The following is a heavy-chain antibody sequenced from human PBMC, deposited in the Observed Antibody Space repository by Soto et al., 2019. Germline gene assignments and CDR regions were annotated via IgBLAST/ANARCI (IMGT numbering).Heavy chain of an antibody. D-gene: IGHD3-3*01. V-gene: IGHV4-39*01. CDR3: ARQVWGDDFWSGYFDY. Sequence: SETLSLTCTVSGGSISSSIYYWGWIRQPPGKGLEWIGSIYYSGSTYYNPSLKSRVTISVDTSKNQFSLKLSSVTAADTAVYYCARQVWGDDFWSGYFDYWGQGTLVTVSS. CDR1: GGSISSSIYY. CDR2: IYYSGST. J-gene: IGHJ4*02.